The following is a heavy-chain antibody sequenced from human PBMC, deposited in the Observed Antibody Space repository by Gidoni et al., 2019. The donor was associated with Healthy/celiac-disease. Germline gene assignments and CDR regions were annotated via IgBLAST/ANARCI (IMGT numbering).Heavy chain of an antibody. CDR1: GFTFDDYT. Sequence: EVQLVESGGVVVQPGGSLRLSCAASGFTFDDYTMPWVRQGPGKGLEWVSLISRDGGSTYYADSVKGRFTISRDNSKNSLYLQLNSLRTEDAALYYCAKDSRQAVAAAGTFDSWGQGTLVTVSS. CDR2: ISRDGGST. D-gene: IGHD6-13*01. J-gene: IGHJ4*02. V-gene: IGHV3-43*01. CDR3: AKDSRQAVAAAGTFDS.